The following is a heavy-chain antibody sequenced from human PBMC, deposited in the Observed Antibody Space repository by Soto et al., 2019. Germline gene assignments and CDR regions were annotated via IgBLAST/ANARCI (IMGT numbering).Heavy chain of an antibody. V-gene: IGHV5-10-1*01. CDR2: IDPSDSYT. D-gene: IGHD4-17*01. J-gene: IGHJ6*02. Sequence: HGESLKISCKGSGYSFTSYWISWVRQMPGKGLEWMGRIDPSDSYTNYSPSFQGHVTISADKSISTAYLQWSSLKASDTAMYYCASRFDYGDYYYYGMDVWGQGATVTVSS. CDR1: GYSFTSYW. CDR3: ASRFDYGDYYYYGMDV.